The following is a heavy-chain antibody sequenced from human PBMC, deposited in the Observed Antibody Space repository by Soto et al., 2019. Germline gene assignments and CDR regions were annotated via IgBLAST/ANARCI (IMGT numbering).Heavy chain of an antibody. Sequence: QVQLVQSGAEVKKPGSSVKVSCKASGGTFSSYAISWVRQAPGQGLEWMGGIIPIFGTANYAQKFQGRVTITADESTSTAYMELSSLRSEHTAVYYCARDSGAGGNYYYYGMDVWGQGTTVTVSS. CDR1: GGTFSSYA. V-gene: IGHV1-69*01. J-gene: IGHJ6*02. CDR3: ARDSGAGGNYYYYGMDV. CDR2: IIPIFGTA. D-gene: IGHD2-15*01.